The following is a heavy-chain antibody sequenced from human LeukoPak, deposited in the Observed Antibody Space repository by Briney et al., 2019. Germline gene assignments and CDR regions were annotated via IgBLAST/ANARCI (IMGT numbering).Heavy chain of an antibody. V-gene: IGHV3-9*01. J-gene: IGHJ3*02. Sequence: GGSLRLSCAASGFTFDDYAMHWVRQAPGKGLEWVSGISWNSGSIGYADSVKGRFTISRDNAKNPLYLQMNSLRAEDTALYYCAKVKAAAAHDAFDIWGQGTMVTVSS. CDR3: AKVKAAAAHDAFDI. CDR1: GFTFDDYA. CDR2: ISWNSGSI. D-gene: IGHD6-13*01.